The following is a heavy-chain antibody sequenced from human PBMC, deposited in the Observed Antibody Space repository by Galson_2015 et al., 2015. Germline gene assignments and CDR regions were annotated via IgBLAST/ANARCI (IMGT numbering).Heavy chain of an antibody. CDR3: ARRAYGSGSPWV. CDR2: TFYRSKWYN. J-gene: IGHJ4*02. Sequence: CAISGDSVSSNSATWNWIRQSPSRGLEWLGRTFYRSKWYNDYAVPVKSRMTVNPDTSKNQFSLQLNSVTPDDTAIYYCARRAYGSGSPWVWGQGTLVT. V-gene: IGHV6-1*01. CDR1: GDSVSSNSAT. D-gene: IGHD3-10*01.